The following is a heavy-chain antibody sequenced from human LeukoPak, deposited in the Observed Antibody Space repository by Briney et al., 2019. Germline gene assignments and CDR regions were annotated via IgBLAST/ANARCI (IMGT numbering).Heavy chain of an antibody. CDR1: GYTFTSYA. Sequence: GASVKVSCKASGYTFTSYAMNWVRQAPGQGLEWMGWINPNSGGTNYAQKFQGRVTMTRDTSISTAYMELSRLRSDDTAVYYCARGAWKAMVTAIPVGHGNWFDPWGQGTLVTVSS. V-gene: IGHV1-2*02. CDR3: ARGAWKAMVTAIPVGHGNWFDP. J-gene: IGHJ5*02. D-gene: IGHD2-21*02. CDR2: INPNSGGT.